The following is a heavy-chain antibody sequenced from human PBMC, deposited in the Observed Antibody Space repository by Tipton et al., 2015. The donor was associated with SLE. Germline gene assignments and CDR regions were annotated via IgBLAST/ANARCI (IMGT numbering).Heavy chain of an antibody. V-gene: IGHV3-20*04. Sequence: GSLRLSCVASGFTFGDYAMTWVRQAPGKGLEWVSGINWNGGSTGYADSVKGRFTISRDNAKNSLYLQMNSLRAEDTALYYCARDRGGVTGYYYGMDVWGQGTTVTVSS. CDR3: ARDRGGVTGYYYGMDV. D-gene: IGHD3-16*01. J-gene: IGHJ6*02. CDR1: GFTFGDYA. CDR2: INWNGGST.